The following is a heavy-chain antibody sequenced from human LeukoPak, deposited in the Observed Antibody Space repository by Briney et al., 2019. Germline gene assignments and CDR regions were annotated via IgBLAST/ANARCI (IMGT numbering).Heavy chain of an antibody. CDR3: ARVHSSSSRYYHYYGMDV. J-gene: IGHJ6*02. Sequence: ASVKVSCKASGYTFTSYSITWVRQAPGQGLEWMGWISGYNGNTNYAQRLQGRVTMTTDTSTSTAYMELRSLRSDDTAVYYCARVHSSSSRYYHYYGMDVWGQGTTVTVSS. D-gene: IGHD3-22*01. CDR2: ISGYNGNT. V-gene: IGHV1-18*01. CDR1: GYTFTSYS.